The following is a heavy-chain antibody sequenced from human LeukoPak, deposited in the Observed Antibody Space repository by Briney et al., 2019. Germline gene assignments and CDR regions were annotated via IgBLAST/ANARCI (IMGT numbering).Heavy chain of an antibody. CDR2: ISSSNTR. CDR1: GFTFSGYG. Sequence: PGGSLRLSCAASGFTFSGYGMNWVRQSPGKGLEWVSYISSSNTRHYADSVKGRFTISRDNARNSLYLQMNSLGDEDTAVYYCSRGSRNAFDIWGQGTMVTVSS. V-gene: IGHV3-48*02. CDR3: SRGSRNAFDI. J-gene: IGHJ3*02.